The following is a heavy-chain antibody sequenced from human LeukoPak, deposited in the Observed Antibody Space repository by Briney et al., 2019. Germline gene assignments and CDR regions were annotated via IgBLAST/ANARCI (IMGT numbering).Heavy chain of an antibody. J-gene: IGHJ5*02. Sequence: PGGSLRLSCAASGFTFSSYGMHWVRQAPGKGLEWVAVISYDGGNKYYADSVKGRFTISRDNSKNTLYLQMNSLRAEDTAVYYCAKDPGVYSGSYPWGQGTLVTVSS. CDR3: AKDPGVYSGSYP. D-gene: IGHD1-26*01. CDR1: GFTFSSYG. V-gene: IGHV3-30*18. CDR2: ISYDGGNK.